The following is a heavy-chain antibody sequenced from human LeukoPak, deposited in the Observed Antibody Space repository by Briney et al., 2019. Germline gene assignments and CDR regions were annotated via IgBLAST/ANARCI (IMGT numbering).Heavy chain of an antibody. Sequence: PGGSLRLSCAASGFTFDDYAMHWVRQAPGKGLEWVSGISWNSGSIGYADSVKGRFTISRDNAKNSLYLQMNSLRAEDMALYYRAKGTRYGDYVGWFDPWGQGTLVTVSS. J-gene: IGHJ5*02. CDR3: AKGTRYGDYVGWFDP. V-gene: IGHV3-9*03. D-gene: IGHD4-17*01. CDR2: ISWNSGSI. CDR1: GFTFDDYA.